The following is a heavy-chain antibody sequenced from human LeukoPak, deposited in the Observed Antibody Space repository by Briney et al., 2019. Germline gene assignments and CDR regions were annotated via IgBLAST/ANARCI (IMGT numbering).Heavy chain of an antibody. CDR2: IYYSGST. CDR3: ARHRGLLLWFGESPFDY. V-gene: IGHV4-39*01. CDR1: GGSISSSSYY. D-gene: IGHD3-10*01. J-gene: IGHJ4*02. Sequence: SETLSLTCTVSGGSISSSSYYWGWIRQPPGKGLEGIGSIYYSGSTYYNPSLKSRVTISVDTSKNQFSLKLSSVTAADTAVYYCARHRGLLLWFGESPFDYWGQGTLVTVSS.